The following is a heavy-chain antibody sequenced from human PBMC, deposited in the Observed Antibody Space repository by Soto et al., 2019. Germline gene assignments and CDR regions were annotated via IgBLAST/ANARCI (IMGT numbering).Heavy chain of an antibody. D-gene: IGHD1-26*01. CDR1: GGSISSGYYY. CDR2: IYYSGIT. CDR3: ARLGGSYAVPHFDY. J-gene: IGHJ4*02. V-gene: IGHV4-61*01. Sequence: SETLSLTCTVSGGSISSGYYYWSWIRQPPGKGLEWIGYIYYSGITNYNPSLKSRVTLSVDTSKNQFSLKLSSVTAADTAVYYCARLGGSYAVPHFDYWGQGTLVTVSS.